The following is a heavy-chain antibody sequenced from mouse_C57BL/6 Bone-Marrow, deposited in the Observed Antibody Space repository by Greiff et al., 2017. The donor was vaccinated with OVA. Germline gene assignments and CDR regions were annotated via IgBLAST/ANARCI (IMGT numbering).Heavy chain of an antibody. CDR3: ARAPPENYFDY. CDR1: GYTFTDYY. V-gene: IGHV1-19*01. CDR2: INPYNGGT. Sequence: VQLKESGPVLVKPGASVKMSCKASGYTFTDYYMNWVKQSHGKSLEWIGVINPYNGGTSYNQKFKGKAALTVDKSSSTAYMELNSLTSEDSAVYYCARAPPENYFDYWGQGTTLTVSS. J-gene: IGHJ2*01.